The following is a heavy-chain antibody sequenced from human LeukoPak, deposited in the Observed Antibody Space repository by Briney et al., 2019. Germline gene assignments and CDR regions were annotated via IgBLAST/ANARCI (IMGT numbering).Heavy chain of an antibody. CDR1: GGSISSGGYY. J-gene: IGHJ4*02. CDR2: IYYSGSA. D-gene: IGHD2-2*01. CDR3: ARVLVVPVAMPDF. Sequence: SQTLSLTCTLSGGSISSGGYYWSWIRLHPRKGLEWIGYIYYSGSAHYNPSLKSRITISVDTSKNQFSLNLTSVTAEDTAVYYCARVLVVPVAMPDFWGQGTLVTVSS. V-gene: IGHV4-31*03.